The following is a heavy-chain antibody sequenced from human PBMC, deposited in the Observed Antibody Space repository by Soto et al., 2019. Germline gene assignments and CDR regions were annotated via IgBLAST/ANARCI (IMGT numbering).Heavy chain of an antibody. CDR1: GGSFSGYY. V-gene: IGHV4-34*01. CDR2: INHSGST. Sequence: PSETLSLTCAVYGGSFSGYYWSWIRQPPGKGLEWIGEINHSGSTNYNPSLKSRVTISADKSISTAYLQWSSLKASDTAMYYCARLGIAVAGKSYYYYGMDVWGQGTTVTVSS. D-gene: IGHD6-19*01. J-gene: IGHJ6*02. CDR3: ARLGIAVAGKSYYYYGMDV.